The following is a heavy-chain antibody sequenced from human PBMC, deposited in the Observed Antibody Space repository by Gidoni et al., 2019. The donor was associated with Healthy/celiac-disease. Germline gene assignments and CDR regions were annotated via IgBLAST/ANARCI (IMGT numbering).Heavy chain of an antibody. CDR1: GFTFSRYA. D-gene: IGHD3-22*01. V-gene: IGHV3-23*04. CDR2: ISVRGGST. J-gene: IGHJ4*02. Sequence: EVQLVESGGGLVQPGGSLRLSCAASGFTFSRYALSWVRQATGKGLEGVLAISVRGGSTYYADSVKGRFTISRDNSKNTLYLQMNSLRAEDTAVYYCAKDLQGYDSRGYWGQGTLVTVSS. CDR3: AKDLQGYDSRGY.